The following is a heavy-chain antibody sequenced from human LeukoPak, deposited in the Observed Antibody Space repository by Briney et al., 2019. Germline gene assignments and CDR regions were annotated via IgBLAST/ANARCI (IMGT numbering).Heavy chain of an antibody. CDR1: GDSVSSKSAA. D-gene: IGHD6-19*01. CDR3: TRSDCSSGRCPGFDN. CDR2: TYYRSKWSS. V-gene: IGHV6-1*01. Sequence: SQTLSLTCAISGDSVSSKSAAWNWIRQSPSRGLEWLGRTYYRSKWSSGYAESVKSRLTISPDTPKNQVSLQLNSVTPEDTAVYYCTRSDCSSGRCPGFDNWGQGTLVTVSS. J-gene: IGHJ4*02.